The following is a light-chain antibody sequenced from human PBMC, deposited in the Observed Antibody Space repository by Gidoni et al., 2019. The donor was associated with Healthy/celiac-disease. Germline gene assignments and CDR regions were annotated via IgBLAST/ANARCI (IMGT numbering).Light chain of an antibody. CDR1: QSVSSSY. CDR3: QQYGSSPLT. Sequence: EIVLTQSPGTLSLSPGEIATLSCRASQSVSSSYLAWYQQKPGQAPRLLSYVASSRATGIPDRFRGSGSGTDFTFTISRLEPEDFAVYYCQQYGSSPLTCGGGTKVEIK. V-gene: IGKV3-20*01. J-gene: IGKJ4*01. CDR2: VAS.